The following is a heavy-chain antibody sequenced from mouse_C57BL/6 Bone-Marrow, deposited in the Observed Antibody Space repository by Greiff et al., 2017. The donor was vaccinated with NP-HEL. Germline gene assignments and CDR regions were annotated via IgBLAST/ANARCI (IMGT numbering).Heavy chain of an antibody. CDR1: GYSFTGYY. D-gene: IGHD1-1*01. Sequence: VQLQQSGPELVKPGASVKISCKASGYSFTGYYMNWVKQSPEKSLEWIGEINPSTGGTTYNQKFKAKATLTVDKSSSTAYMQLKSLTSEDSAVYYCARSLYYYGSSSGAYWGQGTLVTVSA. J-gene: IGHJ3*01. CDR2: INPSTGGT. V-gene: IGHV1-42*01. CDR3: ARSLYYYGSSSGAY.